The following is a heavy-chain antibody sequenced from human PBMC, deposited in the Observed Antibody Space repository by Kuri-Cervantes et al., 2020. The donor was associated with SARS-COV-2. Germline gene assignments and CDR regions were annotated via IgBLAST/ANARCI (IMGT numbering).Heavy chain of an antibody. V-gene: IGHV4-34*01. CDR1: GGSFSGYY. D-gene: IGHD2-2*01. CDR3: AREDAVPAARPDY. J-gene: IGHJ4*02. Sequence: SETLSLTCAVYGGSFSGYYWSWIRQPPGKGLEWIGEINHSGSTNYNPSLKSRVTISVDTSKNQFSLKLSSVTAADTAVYYCAREDAVPAARPDYWGQGTLVTVSS. CDR2: INHSGST.